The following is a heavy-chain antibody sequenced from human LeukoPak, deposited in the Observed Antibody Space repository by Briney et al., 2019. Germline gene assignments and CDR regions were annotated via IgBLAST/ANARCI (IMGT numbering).Heavy chain of an antibody. V-gene: IGHV3-23*01. CDR2: ISGSGGST. D-gene: IGHD3-10*01. CDR3: ARSRLYGSGSYLNWFDP. Sequence: GGSLRLSCAASGFTFSSYAMSWVRQAPGKGLEWVSAISGSGGSTYYADSVKGRFTISRDNSKNTLYLQMNSLRAEDTAVYHCARSRLYGSGSYLNWFDPWGQGTLVTVSS. J-gene: IGHJ5*02. CDR1: GFTFSSYA.